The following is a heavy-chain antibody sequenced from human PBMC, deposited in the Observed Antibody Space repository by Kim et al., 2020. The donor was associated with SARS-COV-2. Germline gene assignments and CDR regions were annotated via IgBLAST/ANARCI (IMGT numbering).Heavy chain of an antibody. D-gene: IGHD6-13*01. Sequence: QKFQGRVTMTRDTSTSTVYMELSSLRSEDTAVYYRARDGHIAAAGMNFQHWGQGTLVTVSS. CDR3: ARDGHIAAAGMNFQH. V-gene: IGHV1-46*01. J-gene: IGHJ1*01.